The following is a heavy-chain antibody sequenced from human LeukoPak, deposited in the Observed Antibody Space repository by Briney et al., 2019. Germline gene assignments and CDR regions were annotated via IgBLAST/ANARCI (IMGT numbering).Heavy chain of an antibody. CDR3: ARDSPRGYCSGGSCYAWFDP. CDR1: GGSVSSTSYY. D-gene: IGHD2-15*01. CDR2: DYYSGTT. Sequence: SETLSLTCTVSGGSVSSTSYYWAWMRQPPGKGLEWTGSDYYSGTTYYNPSLKSRVTMSVDTSKNQFSLKLSSVTAADTAVYYCARDSPRGYCSGGSCYAWFDPWGQGTLVTVSS. V-gene: IGHV4-39*02. J-gene: IGHJ5*02.